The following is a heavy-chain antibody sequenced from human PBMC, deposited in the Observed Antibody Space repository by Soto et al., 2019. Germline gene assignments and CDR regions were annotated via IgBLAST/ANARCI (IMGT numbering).Heavy chain of an antibody. CDR2: ISYDGSNK. CDR3: AKVLGGLLWFGELTGAFDY. Sequence: GSLRLSCAASGFTFSSYGMHWVRQAPGKGLEWVAVISYDGSNKYYADSVKGRFTISRDNSKNTLYLQMNSLRAEDTAVYYCAKVLGGLLWFGELTGAFDYWGQGTLVTVSS. D-gene: IGHD3-10*01. CDR1: GFTFSSYG. V-gene: IGHV3-30*18. J-gene: IGHJ4*02.